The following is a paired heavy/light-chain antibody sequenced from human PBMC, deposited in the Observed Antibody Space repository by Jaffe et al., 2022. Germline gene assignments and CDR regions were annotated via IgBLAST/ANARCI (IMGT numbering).Heavy chain of an antibody. V-gene: IGHV4-59*01. CDR1: GGSINHYY. CDR3: TRDYGHDPEAFFDV. J-gene: IGHJ2*01. CDR2: INDSGNS. D-gene: IGHD4-17*01. Sequence: QVHLQESGRGLVKPSETLSLTCTVSGGSINHYYWSWIRQPPGKGLEWLGYINDSGNSNYNPSLKSRVTISVDTSKNEFSLKLTSVTAADTAVYYCTRDYGHDPEAFFDVWGRGALVTVSS.
Light chain of an antibody. J-gene: IGKJ2*01. Sequence: ELVLTQSPGTLSLSPGERASLSCRASQSVTSIHLAWYQQRPGQAPRLLIYGASSRAFGIPDRFSGSGSGTDFTLTISRLEPEDFAVYYCHHYDGSPPLYTFGQGTKLEIK. V-gene: IGKV3-20*01. CDR3: HHYDGSPPLYT. CDR1: QSVTSIH. CDR2: GAS.